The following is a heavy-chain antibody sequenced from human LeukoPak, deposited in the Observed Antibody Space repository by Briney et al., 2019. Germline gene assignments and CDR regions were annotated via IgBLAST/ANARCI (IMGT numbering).Heavy chain of an antibody. CDR3: ARERWELPQGLDY. CDR2: IIPIFGIA. J-gene: IGHJ4*02. V-gene: IGHV1-69*04. D-gene: IGHD1-26*01. CDR1: GGTFSSYA. Sequence: SVKVSCKASGGTFSSYAISWVRQAPGQGLEWMGRIIPIFGIANYAQKFQGRVTITADKSTSTAYMELSSLRSEDTAVYYCARERWELPQGLDYWGRGTLVTVSS.